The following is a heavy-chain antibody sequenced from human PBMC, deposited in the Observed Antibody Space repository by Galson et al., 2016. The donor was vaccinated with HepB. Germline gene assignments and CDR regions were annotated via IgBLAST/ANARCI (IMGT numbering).Heavy chain of an antibody. Sequence: SLRLSCAASGFTFTTYWMHWVRQDPEKGRGWVSGINTDGSSTIYADSVKGRFTISRDNAKHTLSLQMNSLRAEDTAVYYCARGGYLTGRNFDYWGQGTLVTASS. CDR2: INTDGSST. D-gene: IGHD3-9*01. CDR1: GFTFTTYW. J-gene: IGHJ4*02. V-gene: IGHV3-74*01. CDR3: ARGGYLTGRNFDY.